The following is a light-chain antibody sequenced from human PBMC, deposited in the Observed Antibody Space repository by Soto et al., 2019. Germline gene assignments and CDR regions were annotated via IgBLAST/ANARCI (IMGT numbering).Light chain of an antibody. CDR2: LNSDGSH. CDR1: SGHSSYA. J-gene: IGLJ1*01. V-gene: IGLV4-69*01. CDR3: QTWGTGIHV. Sequence: QLVLTQSPSASASLGASVKLTCTLSSGHSSYAIACHQQQPEKGPRYLMKLNSDGSHSKGDGIPDRFSGSSSGAERYLTISSLQSEDEADYYCQTWGTGIHVFGTGTKV.